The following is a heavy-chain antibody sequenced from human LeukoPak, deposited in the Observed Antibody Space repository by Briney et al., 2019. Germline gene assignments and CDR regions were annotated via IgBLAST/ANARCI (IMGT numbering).Heavy chain of an antibody. Sequence: ASVKVSCKASGYTFTSYGISWVRQAPGQGLEWMGWISAYNGNTNYAQKLQGRVTMTTDTSTSTAYMELRSLRSDDTAVYYCARVYNYYDTSGYYLGNYFDYWGRGTLVTVSS. CDR3: ARVYNYYDTSGYYLGNYFDY. D-gene: IGHD3-22*01. CDR1: GYTFTSYG. V-gene: IGHV1-18*01. J-gene: IGHJ4*02. CDR2: ISAYNGNT.